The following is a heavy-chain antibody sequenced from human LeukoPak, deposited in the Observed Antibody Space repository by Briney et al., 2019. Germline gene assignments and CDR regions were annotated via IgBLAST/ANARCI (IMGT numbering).Heavy chain of an antibody. CDR3: ARGWSKFDY. CDR1: GLTFSSYW. V-gene: IGHV3-7*03. CDR2: IKQDGSEK. Sequence: PGGSLRLSCAASGLTFSSYWMTWVRQAPGKGLERVANIKQDGSEKHYVDSVKGRFTISRDNAKNSLYLQMNSLRAEDTAVYYCARGWSKFDYWGQGTLVTVSS. D-gene: IGHD2-8*02. J-gene: IGHJ4*02.